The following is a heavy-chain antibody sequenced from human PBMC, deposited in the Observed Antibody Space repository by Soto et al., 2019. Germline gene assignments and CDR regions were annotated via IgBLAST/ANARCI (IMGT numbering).Heavy chain of an antibody. CDR2: ISGSGGSR. V-gene: IGHV3-23*01. Sequence: EVQLLEAGGGMVQPGGSLRLSCAASGFTFDNYAMSWVRQAPGKGLEWVSGISGSGGSRYYAASVEGRFTISRDNCKNTLFLQMNSPRAEDTAVYYCAKDQGGAAGYTHYGGGFDPWGQGTLVTVSS. CDR3: AKDQGGAAGYTHYGGGFDP. CDR1: GFTFDNYA. J-gene: IGHJ5*02. D-gene: IGHD2-2*02.